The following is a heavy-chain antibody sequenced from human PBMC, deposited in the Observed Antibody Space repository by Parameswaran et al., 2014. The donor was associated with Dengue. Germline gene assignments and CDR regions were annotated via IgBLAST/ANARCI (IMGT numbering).Heavy chain of an antibody. V-gene: IGHV1-2*02. CDR2: INPNSGGT. D-gene: IGHD1-26*01. CDR3: ARDPEPSGSSLGY. Sequence: WVRQAPGQGLEWMGWINPNSGGTNYAQKFQGRVAMTRDTSISTAYMELSRLRSDDTAVYYCARDPEPSGSSLGYWGQGTLVTVSS. J-gene: IGHJ4*02.